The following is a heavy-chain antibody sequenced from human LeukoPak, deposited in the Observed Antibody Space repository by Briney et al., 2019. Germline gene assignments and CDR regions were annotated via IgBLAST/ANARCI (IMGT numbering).Heavy chain of an antibody. CDR1: GGSISSYY. D-gene: IGHD6-19*01. CDR2: MYYSGST. CDR3: ARAGGSGLIDY. V-gene: IGHV4-39*07. J-gene: IGHJ4*02. Sequence: SETLSLTCTVSGGSISSYYWGWIRQPPGKGLEWIGSMYYSGSTYYNPTLKSRVTISINTSKNQFSLKLSSVTAADTAVYYCARAGGSGLIDYWGQGTLVTVSS.